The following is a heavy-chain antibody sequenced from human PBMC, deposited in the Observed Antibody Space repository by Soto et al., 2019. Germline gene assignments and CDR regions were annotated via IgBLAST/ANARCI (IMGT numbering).Heavy chain of an antibody. Sequence: LETQSLTCAVSGYSISSGYYWGWIRQPPGKGLEWIGSIYHSGSTNYNPSLKSRVTISVDTSKNQFSLKLSSVTAADTAVYYCARVPVAGYSGPRAWFDPWGQGTLVTVSS. CDR3: ARVPVAGYSGPRAWFDP. J-gene: IGHJ5*02. CDR2: IYHSGST. V-gene: IGHV4-38-2*01. D-gene: IGHD5-12*01. CDR1: GYSISSGYY.